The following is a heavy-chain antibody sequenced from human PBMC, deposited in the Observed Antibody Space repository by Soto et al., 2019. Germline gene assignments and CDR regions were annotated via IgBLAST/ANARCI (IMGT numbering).Heavy chain of an antibody. V-gene: IGHV3-30*18. D-gene: IGHD3-22*01. CDR1: GFTFSNYG. J-gene: IGHJ5*02. CDR2: ISYDGTNE. Sequence: GGSLRLSCAASGFTFSNYGMHWVRQAPGKGLEWVAAISYDGTNEYSADSVKGRFTMSRDNSKNTLYLQMNSLRAEDTAVYYCAKVTDGSGYYFRPPLAPWGQGTLVTVSS. CDR3: AKVTDGSGYYFRPPLAP.